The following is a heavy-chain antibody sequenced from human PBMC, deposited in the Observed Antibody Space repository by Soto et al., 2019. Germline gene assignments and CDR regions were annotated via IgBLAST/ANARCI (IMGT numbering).Heavy chain of an antibody. Sequence: QVQLQQWGAGLLKPSETLSLTCAVYGGSFSGYYWSWIRQPPGKGLEWIGEINHSGSTNYNPSLTRRVTISVATSKNQLSLKLSSVTAADTAVYYCAREDCSGGSCYSLAGGMDVWGQGTTVTVSS. CDR3: AREDCSGGSCYSLAGGMDV. J-gene: IGHJ6*02. CDR2: INHSGST. D-gene: IGHD2-15*01. CDR1: GGSFSGYY. V-gene: IGHV4-34*01.